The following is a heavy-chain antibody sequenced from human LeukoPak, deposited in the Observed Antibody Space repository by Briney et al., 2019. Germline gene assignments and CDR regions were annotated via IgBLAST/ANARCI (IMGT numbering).Heavy chain of an antibody. CDR2: IWNDGSNQ. CDR1: KFTFSHFG. CDR3: AKDAQRGFDYSNSPEN. Sequence: GGSLRVSCVASKFTFSHFGMHWVRQAPGKGLEWVAVIWNDGSNQYYADYVKGRFTVSRDNSQNTLYLQMNNLRPEDTAVYYCAKDAQRGFDYSNSPENWGQGTLVTVSS. J-gene: IGHJ4*02. D-gene: IGHD4-11*01. V-gene: IGHV3-33*06.